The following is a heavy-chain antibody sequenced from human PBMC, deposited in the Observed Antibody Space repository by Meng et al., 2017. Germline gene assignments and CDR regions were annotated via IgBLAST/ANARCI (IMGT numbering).Heavy chain of an antibody. V-gene: IGHV1-2*06. D-gene: IGHD4-17*01. CDR3: YGDYSQGPN. Sequence: QVQLVQSGAGVKKPGASVKVSCKASSYTFTSYGISWVRQAPGQGLEWMGRINPNSGGTNYAQKFQGRVTMTRDTSISTAYMELSRLRPDDTAVYYCYGDYSQGPNWGQGTLVTVSS. CDR2: INPNSGGT. J-gene: IGHJ4*02. CDR1: SYTFTSYG.